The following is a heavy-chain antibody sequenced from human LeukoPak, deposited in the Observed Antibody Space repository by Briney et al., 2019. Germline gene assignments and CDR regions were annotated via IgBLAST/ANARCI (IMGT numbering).Heavy chain of an antibody. CDR2: IWYDGSNK. V-gene: IGHV3-33*06. D-gene: IGHD3-22*01. CDR1: GFTFSSYG. J-gene: IGHJ3*02. CDR3: AKDTRWYDSSGYYSEGDAFDI. Sequence: GGSLRLSCAASGFTFSSYGMHWVRQAPGKGLEWVAVIWYDGSNKYYADSVKGRFTISRDNSKNTLYLQMNSLRAEDTAVYYCAKDTRWYDSSGYYSEGDAFDIWGQGTMVTVSS.